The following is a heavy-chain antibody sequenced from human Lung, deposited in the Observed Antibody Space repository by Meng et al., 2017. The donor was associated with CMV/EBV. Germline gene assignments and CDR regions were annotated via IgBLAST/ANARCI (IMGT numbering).Heavy chain of an antibody. Sequence: QVPLVQSGAEVKKPGASVKVSCKASGYTFTGYYMHWLRQAPGQGLEWMGRITPSSGGTTYAQKFQGRVTMTRDTSISTAYMELSSLRSDDAAIYYCVRANLGSADYWGQGTLVTVSS. CDR1: GYTFTGYY. V-gene: IGHV1-2*06. J-gene: IGHJ4*02. CDR3: VRANLGSADY. CDR2: ITPSSGGT. D-gene: IGHD7-27*01.